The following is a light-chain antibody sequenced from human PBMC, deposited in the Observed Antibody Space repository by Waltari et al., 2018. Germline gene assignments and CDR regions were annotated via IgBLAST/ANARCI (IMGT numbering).Light chain of an antibody. CDR3: HVWEGTSHPCV. J-gene: IGLJ1*01. Sequence: LTQPPSVSVAPGQTAQSTCEGVNFEDVIVHLYQHRPRQAPVLLIYDAVHRAPGLPDRFSGSKSETTATLTSSRREAGDDADYYSHVWEGTSHPCVFGTGTKVAV. CDR2: DAV. V-gene: IGLV3-21*02. CDR1: NFEDVI.